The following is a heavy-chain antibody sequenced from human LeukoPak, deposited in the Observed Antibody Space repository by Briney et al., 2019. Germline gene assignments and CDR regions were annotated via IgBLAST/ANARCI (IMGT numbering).Heavy chain of an antibody. CDR2: VYPGDSET. Sequence: GESLKISCKGSGYIFTDYWIGWVRQMPGEGLEWMGIVYPGDSETGYSPSFQGQVTISADKSISTAYLQWSSLKASDTAIYYCARHPSGSYSPFDYWGQGTLVTVSS. V-gene: IGHV5-51*01. J-gene: IGHJ4*02. D-gene: IGHD1-26*01. CDR3: ARHPSGSYSPFDY. CDR1: GYIFTDYW.